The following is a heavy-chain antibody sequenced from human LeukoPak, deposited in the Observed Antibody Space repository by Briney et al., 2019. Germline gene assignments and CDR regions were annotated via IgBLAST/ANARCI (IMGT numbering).Heavy chain of an antibody. D-gene: IGHD2-15*01. CDR3: ARGAATPAGYYYYYMDV. CDR1: GYTFTSNA. Sequence: GASVKVSCKASGYTFTSNALGWVRQAPGQGLEWMGWINTNTGNPTYAQGFTGRFVFSLDTSVSTAYLQISSLKAEDTAVYYCARGAATPAGYYYYYMDVWGKGTTVTVSS. V-gene: IGHV7-4-1*02. J-gene: IGHJ6*03. CDR2: INTNTGNP.